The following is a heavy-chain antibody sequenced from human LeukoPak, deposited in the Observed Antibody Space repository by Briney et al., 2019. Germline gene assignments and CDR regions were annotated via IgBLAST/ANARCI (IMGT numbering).Heavy chain of an antibody. CDR3: ARDSITMVRGVIINNWFDP. V-gene: IGHV4-39*01. CDR2: IYYSGST. J-gene: IGHJ5*02. CDR1: GGSISSSSYY. D-gene: IGHD3-10*01. Sequence: PSETLSLTCTVSGGSISSSSYYWGWIRQPPGKGLEWIWSIYYSGSTYYNPSLKSRVTISVDTSKNQFSLKLSSVTAADTAVYYCARDSITMVRGVIINNWFDPWGQGTLVTVSS.